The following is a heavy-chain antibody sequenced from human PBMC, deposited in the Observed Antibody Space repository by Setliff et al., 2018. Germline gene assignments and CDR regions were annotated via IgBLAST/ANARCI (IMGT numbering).Heavy chain of an antibody. Sequence: ASVKVSCKASGYTFTSHYMHWVRQAPGLGLEWMGTINPSSGRTSYAQKFQGRVTMTRDTSTSTVYMDMSSLRSDDTAVYYCARVAAAGPSILYMDVWGKGTTVTVSS. CDR1: GYTFTSHY. CDR2: INPSSGRT. J-gene: IGHJ6*03. V-gene: IGHV1-46*01. CDR3: ARVAAAGPSILYMDV. D-gene: IGHD6-13*01.